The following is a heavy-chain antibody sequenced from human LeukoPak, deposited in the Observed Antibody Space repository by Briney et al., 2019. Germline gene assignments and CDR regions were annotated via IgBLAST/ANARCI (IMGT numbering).Heavy chain of an antibody. CDR2: ISGSGGST. D-gene: IGHD4-11*01. Sequence: GGSLRLSCAASGFTFSSYAMSWVRQAPGKGLEWVSAISGSGGSTYYADSVKGRFTISRDNSKNTLYLQMNSLRAEDTAVYYCAKDKIWWKDNYGALQYYFDYWGQGTLVTVSS. CDR3: AKDKIWWKDNYGALQYYFDY. CDR1: GFTFSSYA. V-gene: IGHV3-23*01. J-gene: IGHJ4*02.